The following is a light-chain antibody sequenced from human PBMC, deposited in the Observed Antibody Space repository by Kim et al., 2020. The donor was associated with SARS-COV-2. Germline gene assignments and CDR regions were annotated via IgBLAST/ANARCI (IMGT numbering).Light chain of an antibody. V-gene: IGKV1-12*01. Sequence: ASIGDKISITCRASQDISSWLTWYQQKPGKAPKLLIYAASTLQSGVPSRFSGSGSGTDFTLTISALHPEDFATYFCQQADSFPWTFGQGTKVDIK. CDR2: AAS. CDR1: QDISSW. J-gene: IGKJ1*01. CDR3: QQADSFPWT.